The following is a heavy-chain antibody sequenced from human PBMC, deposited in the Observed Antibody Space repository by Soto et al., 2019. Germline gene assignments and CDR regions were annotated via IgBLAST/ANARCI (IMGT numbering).Heavy chain of an antibody. D-gene: IGHD2-15*01. CDR1: GGSISSYY. CDR3: ARDTADCSGGSCYSRDMDNWFDP. V-gene: IGHV4-59*12. J-gene: IGHJ5*02. CDR2: SYYSGST. Sequence: SEPLSLTCTVSGGSISSYYWSWIRQPPGKGLEWIGYSYYSGSTNYNPSLTSRVTISVDTSKNQFSLKLSSVTAADTAVYYCARDTADCSGGSCYSRDMDNWFDPWGQGTLVTVSS.